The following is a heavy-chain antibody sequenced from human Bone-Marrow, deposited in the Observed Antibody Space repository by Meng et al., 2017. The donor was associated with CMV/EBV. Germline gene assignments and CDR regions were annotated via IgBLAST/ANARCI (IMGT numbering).Heavy chain of an antibody. CDR2: IYSGGSST. CDR3: AKGRELRNFDL. J-gene: IGHJ2*01. V-gene: IGHV3-23*03. D-gene: IGHD1-26*01. CDR1: GFTFSSYA. Sequence: GGSLRLSCAASGFTFSSYAMSWVRQAPGKGLEWVSVIYSGGSSTYYADSVKGRFTISRDKSKNTLYLQMNSLRAEDTAVYYCAKGRELRNFDLWGRGTLVTVSS.